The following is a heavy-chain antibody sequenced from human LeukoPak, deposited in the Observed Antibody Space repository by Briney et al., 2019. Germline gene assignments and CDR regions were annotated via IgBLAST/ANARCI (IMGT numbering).Heavy chain of an antibody. J-gene: IGHJ4*02. V-gene: IGHV1-18*01. CDR2: VSAYNGNT. CDR3: ARARITIFGVVDIDY. D-gene: IGHD3-3*01. Sequence: ASEKLSCKASGYTFTSYGISWVRQAPGQGLEWMGWVSAYNGNTNYAQKLQGRVTITTDTSTSTAYMELRSLRSDDTAVYYCARARITIFGVVDIDYWGQGTLVTVTS. CDR1: GYTFTSYG.